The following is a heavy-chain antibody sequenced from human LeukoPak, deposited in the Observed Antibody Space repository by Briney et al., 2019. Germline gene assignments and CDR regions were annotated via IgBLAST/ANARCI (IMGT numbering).Heavy chain of an antibody. CDR1: GGSICSYY. CDR3: ARSLQVEYSGPVLYFDY. D-gene: IGHD5-12*01. Sequence: WETLSLTSTVSGGSICSYYWSWFGRHAGKGGEGLGSIYYSGSTYYNPSLKSRVTISVDTSKNQFSLKLSSVTAADTAVYYCARSLQVEYSGPVLYFDYWGQGTLVTVSS. V-gene: IGHV4-59*05. J-gene: IGHJ4*02. CDR2: IYYSGST.